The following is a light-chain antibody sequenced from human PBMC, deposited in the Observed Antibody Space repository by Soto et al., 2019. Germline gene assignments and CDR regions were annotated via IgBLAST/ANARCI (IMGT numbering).Light chain of an antibody. Sequence: EIVLTQSPATLSLSPGERATLSCTASQNVASYLGWYQQKPGQAPSLRIYDTSNRANAIPARFTGSGSGTAFTITSSSLEPEDFAVYYCLQRSKWPTIYTCGQATKLDSK. CDR2: DTS. V-gene: IGKV3-11*01. CDR3: LQRSKWPTIYT. J-gene: IGKJ2*01. CDR1: QNVASY.